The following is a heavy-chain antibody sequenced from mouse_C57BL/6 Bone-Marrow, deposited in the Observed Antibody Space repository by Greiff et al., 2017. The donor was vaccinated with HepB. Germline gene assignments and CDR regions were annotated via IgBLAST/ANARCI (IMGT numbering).Heavy chain of an antibody. CDR3: RYYYGSRSSYWYFDV. J-gene: IGHJ1*03. V-gene: IGHV1-64*01. CDR2: IHPNSGST. CDR1: GYTFTSYR. D-gene: IGHD1-1*01. Sequence: QVQLQQPGAELVKPGASVKLSCKASGYTFTSYRMHWVKQRPGQGLEWIGMIHPNSGSTNYNEKFKSKATLTVDKSSSTAYMQLSSLTSEDSAVYYCRYYYGSRSSYWYFDVWGTGTTVTVSS.